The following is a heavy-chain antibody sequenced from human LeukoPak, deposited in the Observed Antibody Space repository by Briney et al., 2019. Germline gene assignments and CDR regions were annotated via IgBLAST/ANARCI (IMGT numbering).Heavy chain of an antibody. CDR2: IKEDGRTK. V-gene: IGHV3-7*05. CDR3: ARIGYVSSSLDF. J-gene: IGHJ4*02. D-gene: IGHD6-6*01. CDR1: GFTFSTYW. Sequence: PGGSLRLSCTASGFTFSTYWMSWVRQAPGKGLEWVANIKEDGRTKYYLDFVKGRFTISRDNPKNSLYLEMDSLRADDTAVYFCARIGYVSSSLDFWGQGALVTVSS.